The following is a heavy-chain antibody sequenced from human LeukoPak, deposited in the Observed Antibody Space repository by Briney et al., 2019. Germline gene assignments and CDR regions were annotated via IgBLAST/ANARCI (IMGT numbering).Heavy chain of an antibody. Sequence: GGSLRLSCAASGFTFSSYAMSWVRQAPGKGLEWVSSISSSSSYIYYADSVKGRFTISRDNAKNSLYLQMNSLRAEDTAVYYCARVSYPRTSASSPRSGDCFALDYWGQGTLVTVSS. CDR1: GFTFSSYA. D-gene: IGHD2-21*02. CDR2: ISSSSSYI. J-gene: IGHJ4*02. CDR3: ARVSYPRTSASSPRSGDCFALDY. V-gene: IGHV3-21*01.